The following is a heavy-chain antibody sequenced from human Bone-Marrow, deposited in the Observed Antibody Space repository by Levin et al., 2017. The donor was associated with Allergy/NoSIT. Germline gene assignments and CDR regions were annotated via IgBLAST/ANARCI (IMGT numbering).Heavy chain of an antibody. V-gene: IGHV3-7*01. J-gene: IGHJ4*02. CDR1: GFTFSTYW. D-gene: IGHD3-3*01. CDR3: ATEEWVSYDVFWSGYSDY. Sequence: GGSLRLSCAASGFTFSTYWMAWVRQAPGKGLEWVADIKQDGSNTYYVDSVKGRFTISRDNAKNSLYLQMNSLRVEDTALYYCATEEWVSYDVFWSGYSDYWGQGTLVIVSS. CDR2: IKQDGSNT.